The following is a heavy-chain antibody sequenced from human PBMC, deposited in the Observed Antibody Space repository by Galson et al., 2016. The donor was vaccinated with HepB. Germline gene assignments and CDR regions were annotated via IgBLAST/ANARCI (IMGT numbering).Heavy chain of an antibody. J-gene: IGHJ6*02. D-gene: IGHD3-16*01. Sequence: SLRLSCAASGFTFTSYGMHWVRQAPGKGLEWVAVISYDGSNKYYVDSVKGRFTISRENAKNSLYLQMNSLRAGDTAVYYCARDRGGRGDYGMDVWGQGTTVTVSS. CDR3: ARDRGGRGDYGMDV. CDR1: GFTFTSYG. CDR2: ISYDGSNK. V-gene: IGHV3-33*08.